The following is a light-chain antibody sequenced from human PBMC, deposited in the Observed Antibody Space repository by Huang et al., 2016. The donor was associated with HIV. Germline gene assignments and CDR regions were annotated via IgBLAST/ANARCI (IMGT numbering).Light chain of an antibody. V-gene: IGKV1-39*01. CDR1: KSIDTS. CDR2: AAS. CDR3: QQSYSTPLT. Sequence: DFQMTQSPSSLSASVGDRVTITCRASKSIDTSLNWYQQKPGKAPKLLIYAASILQSGVPSWFSGSGSGTDFTLTISSLQPEDFATFYCQQSYSTPLTFGGGTKVEIK. J-gene: IGKJ4*01.